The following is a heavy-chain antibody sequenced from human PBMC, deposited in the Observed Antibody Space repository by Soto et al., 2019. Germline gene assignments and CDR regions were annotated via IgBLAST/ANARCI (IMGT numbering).Heavy chain of an antibody. CDR2: MSGSGDDA. J-gene: IGHJ4*02. V-gene: IGHV3-23*01. D-gene: IGHD5-12*01. Sequence: GGSLRFSCAASGFTFSNYGMSWVRLAPGKGLEWVSVMSGSGDDAYYADSVKGRFTISRDNSKNTLYLQMNSLRAEDTAVYFCAKDLHRDGYNPNFWGQGIPVTVSS. CDR1: GFTFSNYG. CDR3: AKDLHRDGYNPNF.